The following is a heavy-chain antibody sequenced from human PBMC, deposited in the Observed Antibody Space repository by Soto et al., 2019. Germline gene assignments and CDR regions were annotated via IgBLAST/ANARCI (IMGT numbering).Heavy chain of an antibody. D-gene: IGHD1-26*01. V-gene: IGHV1-69*10. CDR3: ARGLYSGCYYYYYGMDV. Sequence: ASVKVSCKASGGTFSSYAISWVRQAPGQGLEWMGGIIPILGIANYAQKFQGRVTITADKSTSTAYMELSSLRSEDTAVYYCARGLYSGCYYYYYGMDVWGQGTTVTVSS. J-gene: IGHJ6*02. CDR2: IIPILGIA. CDR1: GGTFSSYA.